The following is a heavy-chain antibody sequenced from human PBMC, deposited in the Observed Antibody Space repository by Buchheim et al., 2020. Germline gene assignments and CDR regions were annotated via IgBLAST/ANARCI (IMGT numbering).Heavy chain of an antibody. Sequence: QVQVVESGGGAVQPGTSLRLSCSISGSTFRRFGLHWLRQTPGRGLEWVAVISKDGSDGSYADFVRGRFTASRDNPRTMLYLEMNNLRPEDSGRYFCSRGSVTAPSTLAYWGHGT. CDR3: SRGSVTAPSTLAY. CDR1: GSTFRRFG. J-gene: IGHJ4*01. V-gene: IGHV3-30*03. D-gene: IGHD2-2*01. CDR2: ISKDGSDG.